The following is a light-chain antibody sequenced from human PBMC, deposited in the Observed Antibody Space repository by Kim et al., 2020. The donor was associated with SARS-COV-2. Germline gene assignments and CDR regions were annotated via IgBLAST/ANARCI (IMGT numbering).Light chain of an antibody. V-gene: IGLV3-19*01. Sequence: SSELTQDPAVSVALGQTVRITCQGDSLRSYYATWYQQKPRQAPVLVIYGRNNRPSGIPDRFSGSTSGNTASLTISGAQAEDEADFYCQSRISGGNVVFGGGTQLTVL. CDR2: GRN. J-gene: IGLJ2*01. CDR3: QSRISGGNVV. CDR1: SLRSYY.